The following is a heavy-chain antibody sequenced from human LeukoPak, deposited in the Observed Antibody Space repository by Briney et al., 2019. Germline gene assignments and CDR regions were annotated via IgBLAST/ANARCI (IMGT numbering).Heavy chain of an antibody. V-gene: IGHV3-23*01. CDR3: ARGENTILLSLDY. D-gene: IGHD2/OR15-2a*01. J-gene: IGHJ4*02. CDR1: GFTISLSG. CDR2: VSGKDATT. Sequence: PGGSLRLSCAASGFTISLSGITWVRQRPGKGLEWVSAVSGKDATTHYSNSVRGRFIISRDNSKNTVYLQMSSLSAEDTAIYYCARGENTILLSLDYWGQGTLVTVSS.